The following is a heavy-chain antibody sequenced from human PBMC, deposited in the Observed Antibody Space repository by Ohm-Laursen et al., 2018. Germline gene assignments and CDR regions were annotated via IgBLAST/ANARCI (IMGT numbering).Heavy chain of an antibody. CDR3: AREWEKYGSGSYSDY. CDR2: ISNSGSTI. V-gene: IGHV3-48*01. D-gene: IGHD3-10*01. J-gene: IGHJ4*02. Sequence: GSLRLSCAAAGFTFSSYSMNWVRQAPGKGLEWVSYISNSGSTIYYADSVKGRFTISRDNAKNSLYLQMNSLRVEDTAVYYCAREWEKYGSGSYSDYWGQGTLVTVSS. CDR1: GFTFSSYS.